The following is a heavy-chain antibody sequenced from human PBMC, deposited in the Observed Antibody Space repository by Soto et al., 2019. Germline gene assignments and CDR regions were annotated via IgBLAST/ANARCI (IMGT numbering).Heavy chain of an antibody. CDR1: GGSISSSSYY. Sequence: SETLSLTCTVSGGSISSSSYYWGWIRQPPGKGLEWIGSIYYSGSTYYNPSLKSRVTISVDTSKNQFSLKLASVTAADTAVYYCARRSARGCSSTSCYGDYYYGMDVWGQGTTVTVSS. V-gene: IGHV4-39*01. D-gene: IGHD2-2*01. CDR2: IYYSGST. CDR3: ARRSARGCSSTSCYGDYYYGMDV. J-gene: IGHJ6*02.